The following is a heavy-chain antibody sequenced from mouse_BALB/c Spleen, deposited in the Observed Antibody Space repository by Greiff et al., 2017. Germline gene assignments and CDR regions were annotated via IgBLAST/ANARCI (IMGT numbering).Heavy chain of an antibody. V-gene: IGHV5-6-4*01. CDR3: SRDRESMDY. Sequence: EVQLVESGGGLVKPGGSLKLSCAASGFTFSSYTMSWVRQTPEKRLEWVANISSGSSNTYYPDSVKGRFTISRDNAKNTLYLQMTSLRSEDTAMYYCSRDRESMDYWGQGTSVTVSS. CDR2: ISSGSSNT. CDR1: GFTFSSYT. J-gene: IGHJ4*01.